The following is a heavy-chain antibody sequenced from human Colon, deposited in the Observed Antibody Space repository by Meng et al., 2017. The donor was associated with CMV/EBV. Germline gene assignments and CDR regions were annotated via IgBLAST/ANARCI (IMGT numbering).Heavy chain of an antibody. CDR3: AKGASFGVTAPDY. V-gene: IGHV3-23*01. Sequence: GESLKISCAASGFSFSSYTMTWVRQAPGKGLEWVSRIRGNGGSAAYADSVQGRFTISRDNSQNTLYLQMNSLRVEDTALYFCAKGASFGVTAPDYWGQGTLVTVSS. J-gene: IGHJ4*02. CDR1: GFSFSSYT. CDR2: IRGNGGSA. D-gene: IGHD3-3*01.